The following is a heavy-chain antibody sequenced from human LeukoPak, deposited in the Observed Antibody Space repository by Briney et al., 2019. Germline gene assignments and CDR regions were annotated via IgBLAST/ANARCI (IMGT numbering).Heavy chain of an antibody. CDR1: GFTFSSYA. D-gene: IGHD6-6*01. CDR3: ASSYSSSSTFYVY. J-gene: IGHJ4*02. Sequence: QPGGSLRLSCAASGFTFSSYAMSWVRQAPGKGLEWVSAISGSGGSTHYADSVKGRFTISRDNSKNTLYLQMNSLRAEDTAVYYCASSYSSSSTFYVYWGQGTPVTVSS. V-gene: IGHV3-23*01. CDR2: ISGSGGST.